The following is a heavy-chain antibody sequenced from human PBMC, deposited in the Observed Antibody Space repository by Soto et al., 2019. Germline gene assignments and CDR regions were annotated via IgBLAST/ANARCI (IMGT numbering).Heavy chain of an antibody. CDR1: GGSISSYY. J-gene: IGHJ6*02. CDR3: ARVTRYCSSTSCQGKMDV. Sequence: QVQLQESGPGLVKPSETLSLTCTVSGGSISSYYWSWIRQPAGKGLEWIGRIYTSGSTNYNPSLKSRVTMSGDTSKNQCSLKLSSVTAADTAVYYCARVTRYCSSTSCQGKMDVWGQGTTVTVSS. V-gene: IGHV4-4*07. D-gene: IGHD2-2*01. CDR2: IYTSGST.